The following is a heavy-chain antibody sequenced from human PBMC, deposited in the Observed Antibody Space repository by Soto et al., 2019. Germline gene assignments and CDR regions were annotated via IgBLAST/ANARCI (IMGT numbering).Heavy chain of an antibody. CDR2: IKSKTDGGTT. J-gene: IGHJ5*02. D-gene: IGHD3-10*01. V-gene: IGHV3-15*01. CDR3: TTLWFGDDWFDP. Sequence: GGSLRLSCAASGFTLSNAWMSWVRQAPGKGLEWVGRIKSKTDGGTTDYAAPVKGRFTISRDDSKNTLYLQMNSLKTEDTAVYYCTTLWFGDDWFDPWGQGTLVTVSS. CDR1: GFTLSNAW.